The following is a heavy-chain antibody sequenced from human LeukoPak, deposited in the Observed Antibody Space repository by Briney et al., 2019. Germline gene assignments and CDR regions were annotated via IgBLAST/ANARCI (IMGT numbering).Heavy chain of an antibody. CDR1: EYTFTAYY. V-gene: IGHV1-2*02. J-gene: IGHJ5*02. D-gene: IGHD6-19*01. CDR2: INPNSGDT. CDR3: ARVGQWLVENDWFDP. Sequence: ASVKVSCKASEYTFTAYYVHWVRQAPGQGLEWMGWINPNSGDTNFAQNFQGRVTMNRDTSISTVYMELSRLRSDDTAVYYCARVGQWLVENDWFDPWGQGTLVTVSS.